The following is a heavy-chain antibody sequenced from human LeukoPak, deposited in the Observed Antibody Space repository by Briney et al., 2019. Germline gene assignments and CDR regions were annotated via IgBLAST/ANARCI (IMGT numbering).Heavy chain of an antibody. V-gene: IGHV3-21*01. CDR1: GFTFSSYS. J-gene: IGHJ6*03. Sequence: GSLRLSCAASGFTFSSYSMNWVRQAPGKGLEWVSSISSSSSYIYYADSVKGRFTISRDNAKNSLYLQMNSLRAEDTAVYYCAKLGYCSGGSCPYYYMDVWGKGTTVTISS. D-gene: IGHD2-15*01. CDR2: ISSSSSYI. CDR3: AKLGYCSGGSCPYYYMDV.